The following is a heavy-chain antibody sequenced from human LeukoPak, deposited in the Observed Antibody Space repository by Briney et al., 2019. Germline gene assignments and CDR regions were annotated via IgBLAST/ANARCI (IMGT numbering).Heavy chain of an antibody. D-gene: IGHD2-15*01. Sequence: GGSLRLSCAASGSTATSNYRSWVRQAPGKGLEWVSVIFSGGSTYYADSVKGRFTISRDTSKSTLYLQMNSLRAEDTAVYYCAYSCSGDSCSFFDYWGQGTLVIVSS. V-gene: IGHV3-66*01. CDR1: GSTATSNY. CDR3: AYSCSGDSCSFFDY. CDR2: IFSGGST. J-gene: IGHJ4*02.